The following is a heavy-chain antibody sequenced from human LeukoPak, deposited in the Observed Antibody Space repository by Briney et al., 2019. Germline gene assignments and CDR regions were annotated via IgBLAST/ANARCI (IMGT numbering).Heavy chain of an antibody. CDR1: GGSFSGYY. CDR2: INHSGST. V-gene: IGHV4-34*01. D-gene: IGHD3-3*01. CDR3: AREFSWSGFFDY. J-gene: IGHJ4*02. Sequence: PSETLSLTCAVYGGSFSGYYWSWIRQPPGKGLEWIGEINHSGSTNYNPSLKSRVTISVDTSKNQFSLKLSSVTAADTAVYYCAREFSWSGFFDYRGQGTLVTVSS.